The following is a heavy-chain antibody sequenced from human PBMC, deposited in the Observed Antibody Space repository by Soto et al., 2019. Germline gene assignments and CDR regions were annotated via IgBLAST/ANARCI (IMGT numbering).Heavy chain of an antibody. CDR2: ISGSGGST. CDR3: AKDYYDSSGYDDYFDY. Sequence: GSLRLSCAASGFTFSDYGMHWVLQAPWKGLEWVSAISGSGGSTYYADSVKGRFTISRDNSRNTLYLQMNSLRAEDTAVYYCAKDYYDSSGYDDYFDYWGQGTLVTVSS. CDR1: GFTFSDYG. J-gene: IGHJ4*02. V-gene: IGHV3-23*01. D-gene: IGHD3-22*01.